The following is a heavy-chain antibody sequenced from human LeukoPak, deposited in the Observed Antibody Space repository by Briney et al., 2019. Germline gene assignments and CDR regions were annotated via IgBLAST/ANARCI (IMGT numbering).Heavy chain of an antibody. CDR3: ARTWLRFVLLDY. CDR2: IRGSGNST. CDR1: GFTFSSYA. J-gene: IGHJ4*02. V-gene: IGHV3-23*01. D-gene: IGHD5-12*01. Sequence: GGSLRLSCAASGFTFSSYAMSWVRQAPGKGLEWVSAIRGSGNSTYYSDSVKGRFTISRDNSKNSLYLQMNSLRAEDTAVYYCARTWLRFVLLDYWGQGTLVTVSS.